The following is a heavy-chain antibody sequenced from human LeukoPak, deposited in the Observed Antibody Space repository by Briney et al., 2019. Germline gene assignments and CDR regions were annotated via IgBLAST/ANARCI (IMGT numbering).Heavy chain of an antibody. CDR3: ARIITMIRGERSGYFAS. CDR2: IYHSGST. J-gene: IGHJ4*02. CDR1: GYGISSDYY. V-gene: IGHV4-38-2*01. Sequence: TSETLSLTCAVSGYGISSDYYWGWIRQPPGKGLEWMARIYHSGSTYYNPSLKNRVTISVDTSKSQLSLELISVTAADTAVYYCARIITMIRGERSGYFASWGQGTLVTVSS. D-gene: IGHD3-10*01.